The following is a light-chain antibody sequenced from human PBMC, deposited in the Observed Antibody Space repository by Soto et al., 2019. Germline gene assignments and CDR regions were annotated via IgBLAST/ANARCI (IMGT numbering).Light chain of an antibody. Sequence: QSALTQPASVSGSPGQSITISCTGTSSDVGGYNYVSCYQQHPGKAPKLMIYDVSNRPSGVSNRFSGSKSGNTASLTISGLQDEDDADYYCSSYTSSSTLYVFGTGTKVTVL. CDR2: DVS. V-gene: IGLV2-14*01. CDR3: SSYTSSSTLYV. CDR1: SSDVGGYNY. J-gene: IGLJ1*01.